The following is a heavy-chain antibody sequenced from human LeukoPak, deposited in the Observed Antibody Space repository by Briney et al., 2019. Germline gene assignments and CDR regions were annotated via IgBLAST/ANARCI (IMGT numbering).Heavy chain of an antibody. CDR3: ARGTVTAPDY. D-gene: IGHD2-21*02. V-gene: IGHV3-53*01. J-gene: IGHJ4*02. CDR2: IYSGGNT. Sequence: GGSLRLSCAASGFSVSNTYMSWVRQAPGKGLEWVSIIYSGGNTYYADPVKGRFTISRDNSKNTLYLQMNRLRPEDTGVYYCARGTVTAPDYWGQGTLVTVSS. CDR1: GFSVSNTY.